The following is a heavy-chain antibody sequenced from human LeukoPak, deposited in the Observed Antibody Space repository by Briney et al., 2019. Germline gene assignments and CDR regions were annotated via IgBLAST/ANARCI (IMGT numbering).Heavy chain of an antibody. Sequence: GGSLRLSCAAPGFTFSNYNMNRVRQAPGKGLEWISSITSSSSYKFYADSVKGRFTISRDNAKNSLYLQMNSLRAEDTAVYYCARDPYSGAYYEGYYYYYMDVWGKGTTVTVSS. CDR3: ARDPYSGAYYEGYYYYYMDV. CDR2: ITSSSSYK. D-gene: IGHD1-26*01. J-gene: IGHJ6*03. V-gene: IGHV3-21*01. CDR1: GFTFSNYN.